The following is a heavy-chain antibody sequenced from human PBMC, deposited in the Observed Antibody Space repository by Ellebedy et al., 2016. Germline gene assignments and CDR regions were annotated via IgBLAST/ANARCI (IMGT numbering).Heavy chain of an antibody. CDR2: FDPEDGET. CDR1: GYTLTELS. CDR3: ATGTDRSGWYGYYYGMDV. V-gene: IGHV1-24*01. Sequence: ASVKVSCKVSGYTLTELSMHWVRQAPGNGLEWMGGFDPEDGETIYAQKFQGRVTMTEDTYTDTAYMELSSLRSEDTAVYYCATGTDRSGWYGYYYGMDVWGQGTTVTVSS. D-gene: IGHD6-13*01. J-gene: IGHJ6*02.